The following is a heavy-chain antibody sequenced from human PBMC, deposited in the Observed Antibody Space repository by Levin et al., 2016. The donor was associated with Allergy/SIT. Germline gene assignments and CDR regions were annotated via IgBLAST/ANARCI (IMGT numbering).Heavy chain of an antibody. CDR3: ARPYYYDISGYQHHAFDI. CDR2: IDPRDSQT. CDR1: GYGFTTYY. J-gene: IGHJ3*02. V-gene: IGHV5-10-1*01. Sequence: GESLKISCKGSGYGFTTYYITWVRQKPGKGLEWMGRIDPRDSQTNYSPSMQGHVTISADKSVNTAYLQWSTLKASDSGTYYCARPYYYDISGYQHHAFDIWGQGTMVTVSS. D-gene: IGHD3-22*01.